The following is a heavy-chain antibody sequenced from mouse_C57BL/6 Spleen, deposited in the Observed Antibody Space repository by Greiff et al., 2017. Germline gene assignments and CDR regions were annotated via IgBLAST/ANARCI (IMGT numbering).Heavy chain of an antibody. CDR3: ARIYYCGSSSDMDY. CDR1: GFSLTSYA. Sequence: QVQLQQSGPGLVAPSQSLSITCTVSGFSLTSYAISWVRQPPGKGLEWLGVIWTGGGTNYNSALKSRLSINTDNSKSQVFLKMNSLQTDDTARYYCARIYYCGSSSDMDYWGQGTSVTVSS. CDR2: IWTGGGT. D-gene: IGHD1-1*01. V-gene: IGHV2-9-1*01. J-gene: IGHJ4*01.